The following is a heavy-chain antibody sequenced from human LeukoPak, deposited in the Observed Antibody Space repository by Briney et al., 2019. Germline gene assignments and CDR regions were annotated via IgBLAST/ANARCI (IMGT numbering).Heavy chain of an antibody. J-gene: IGHJ4*02. CDR2: IYSGGST. CDR3: TKGRNHYSSAFDY. CDR1: GLIVSSNY. V-gene: IGHV3-53*05. D-gene: IGHD6-25*01. Sequence: PGGSLRLSCATSGLIVSSNYMSWVRQAPGKGLEWISVIYSGGSTYYADSVKGRFTISRDNSNNTLYLQMNSLRAEDLAFYYRTKGRNHYSSAFDYWGQGTLVTVSS.